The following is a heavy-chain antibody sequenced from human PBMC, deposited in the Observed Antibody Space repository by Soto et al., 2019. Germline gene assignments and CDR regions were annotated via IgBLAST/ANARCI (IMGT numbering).Heavy chain of an antibody. J-gene: IGHJ4*02. Sequence: SETLSLTCAVYGGSFSGYYWSWIRQPPGKGLEWIGEINHSGSTNYNPSLKSRVTISVDTSKNQFSLKLSSVTAADTAVYYCARGSAVAGLDYWGQGTLVTVSS. CDR2: INHSGST. CDR1: GGSFSGYY. CDR3: ARGSAVAGLDY. D-gene: IGHD6-19*01. V-gene: IGHV4-34*01.